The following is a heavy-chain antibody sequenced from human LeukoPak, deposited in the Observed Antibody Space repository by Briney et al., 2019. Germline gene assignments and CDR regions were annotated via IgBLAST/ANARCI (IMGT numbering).Heavy chain of an antibody. J-gene: IGHJ3*02. Sequence: GGSLRLSCTASGFTFGDYAMSWVRQAPGKGLEWVGFIRSKAYGGTTEYAASVKGRFTISRDDSKSIAYLQMNSLKTEDTAVYYCTSSSSSMYFDAFDIWGQGTVVTVSS. V-gene: IGHV3-49*04. CDR1: GFTFGDYA. CDR2: IRSKAYGGTT. CDR3: TSSSSSMYFDAFDI. D-gene: IGHD6-13*01.